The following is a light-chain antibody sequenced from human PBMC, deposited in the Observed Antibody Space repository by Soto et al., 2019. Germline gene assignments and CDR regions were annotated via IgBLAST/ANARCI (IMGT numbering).Light chain of an antibody. CDR2: EVN. Sequence: QSALTQPASVSGSPGQPITISCSGTSSDIGAYKYVSWYQQHPAKVPKLMIYEVNNRPSGVSDRFSGSKSGNTASLTISGLQAEDEADYYCSSYTGDNTWMFGGGTKLTVL. J-gene: IGLJ3*02. V-gene: IGLV2-14*01. CDR1: SSDIGAYKY. CDR3: SSYTGDNTWM.